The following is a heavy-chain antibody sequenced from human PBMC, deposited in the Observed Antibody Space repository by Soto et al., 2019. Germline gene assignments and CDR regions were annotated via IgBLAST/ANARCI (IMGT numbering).Heavy chain of an antibody. V-gene: IGHV4-31*03. CDR1: GGSISSGGYY. J-gene: IGHJ4*02. CDR2: IYYSGST. Sequence: QVQLQESGPGLVKPSQTLSLTCTVSGGSISSGGYYWSWIRQHPGKGLEWIGYIYYSGSTHYNPSLKSRVTISVDTSKNQCSLKLSSVTAADTAVYYCAREIYSDKRIDYCGQGTLVTVSS. CDR3: AREIYSDKRIDY. D-gene: IGHD4-4*01.